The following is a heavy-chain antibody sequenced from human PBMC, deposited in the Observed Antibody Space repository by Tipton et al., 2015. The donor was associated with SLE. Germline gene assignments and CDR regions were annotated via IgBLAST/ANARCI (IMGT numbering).Heavy chain of an antibody. J-gene: IGHJ5*02. CDR1: GGSFSGYY. Sequence: TLSLTCAVYGGSFSGYYWSWIRQPPGKGQEWIGEINHSGSTNYNPSLKSRVTISVDTSKNQFSLKLSSVTAADTAVYYCARGTDSSTGGWFDPWGQGTLVTVSS. CDR3: ARGTDSSTGGWFDP. CDR2: INHSGST. D-gene: IGHD6-13*01. V-gene: IGHV4-34*01.